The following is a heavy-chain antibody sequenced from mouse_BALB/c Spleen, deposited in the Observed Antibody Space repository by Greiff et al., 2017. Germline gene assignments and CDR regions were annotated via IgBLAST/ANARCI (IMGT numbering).Heavy chain of an antibody. CDR3: ANYYGSSFWFAY. Sequence: EVKLMESGGGLVKPGGSLKLSCAASGFTFSSYAMSWVRQTPEKRLEWVASISSGGSTYYPDSVKGRFTISRDNARNILYLQMSSLRSEDTAMYYCANYYGSSFWFAYWGQGTLVTVSA. V-gene: IGHV5-6-5*01. D-gene: IGHD1-1*01. CDR2: ISSGGST. CDR1: GFTFSSYA. J-gene: IGHJ3*01.